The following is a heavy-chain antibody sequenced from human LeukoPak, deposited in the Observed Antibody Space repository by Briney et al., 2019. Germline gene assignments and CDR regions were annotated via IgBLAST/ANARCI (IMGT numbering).Heavy chain of an antibody. CDR1: GFTFDDYA. Sequence: HPGRSLRLSCAASGFTFDDYAMHWVRQAPGKGLEWVSGISWNSGSIGYADSVKGRFTISRDNAKNSLYLQMNSLKPEDTALYYCAKDPGKSPGGWFNPWGQGTLVTVSS. V-gene: IGHV3-9*01. CDR3: AKDPGKSPGGWFNP. J-gene: IGHJ5*02. D-gene: IGHD4-23*01. CDR2: ISWNSGSI.